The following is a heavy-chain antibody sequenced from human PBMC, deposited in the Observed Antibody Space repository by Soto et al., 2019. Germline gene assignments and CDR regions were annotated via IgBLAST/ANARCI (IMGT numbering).Heavy chain of an antibody. J-gene: IGHJ4*02. CDR2: IYYSGST. CDR3: ARVGGEMATGKVDY. V-gene: IGHV4-31*03. CDR1: GGSISSGGYY. D-gene: IGHD2-21*01. Sequence: SETLSLTCTVSGGSISSGGYYWSWIRQHPGKGLEWIGYIYYSGSTYYNPSLKSRVTISVDTSKNQFSLKLSSVTAADTAVYYCARVGGEMATGKVDYWGQGTLVTVSS.